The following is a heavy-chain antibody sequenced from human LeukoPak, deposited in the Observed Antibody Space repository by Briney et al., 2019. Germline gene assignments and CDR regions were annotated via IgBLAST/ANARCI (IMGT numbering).Heavy chain of an antibody. CDR1: GFTFSSYG. J-gene: IGHJ4*02. CDR2: IRSKGYGGTT. D-gene: IGHD1-1*01. CDR3: TRGFWGTGSPGEK. V-gene: IGHV3-49*04. Sequence: PGGSLRLSCVVSGFTFSSYGMSWVRQAPGKGPEWVGFIRSKGYGGTTEYAASVKGRFTISRDDSKSNAYLQMNSLKTEDTAVYYCTRGFWGTGSPGEKWGQGTLVTVSS.